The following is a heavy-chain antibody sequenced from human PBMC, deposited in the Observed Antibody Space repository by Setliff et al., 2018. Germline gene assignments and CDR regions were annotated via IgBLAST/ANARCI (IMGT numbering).Heavy chain of an antibody. V-gene: IGHV3-7*03. J-gene: IGHJ4*02. CDR2: IKQDGSEK. CDR3: VRDSPYCVNGVCRGY. CDR1: GFTFINYW. Sequence: ETLRLSCAASGFTFINYWMSWVRQAPGTGLEWLANIKQDGSEKFYVDSVKGRFTISRDNAKNSLYLQMNNLRAEDTAVYYCVRDSPYCVNGVCRGYWGQGTQVTVSS. D-gene: IGHD2-21*01.